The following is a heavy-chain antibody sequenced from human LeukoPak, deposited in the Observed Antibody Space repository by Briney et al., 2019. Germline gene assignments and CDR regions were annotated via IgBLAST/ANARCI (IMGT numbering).Heavy chain of an antibody. V-gene: IGHV1-69*01. CDR2: IIPFFGTA. J-gene: IGHJ6*02. CDR1: GGTFSSYA. D-gene: IGHD5-24*01. Sequence: SVKVSCKASGGTFSSYAISWVRQAPGQGLEWMGGIIPFFGTANYAQKFQGRVTITADESTSTAYMELSSLRSEDTAVFYCASTMATSYYGMDVWGQGTTVIVSS. CDR3: ASTMATSYYGMDV.